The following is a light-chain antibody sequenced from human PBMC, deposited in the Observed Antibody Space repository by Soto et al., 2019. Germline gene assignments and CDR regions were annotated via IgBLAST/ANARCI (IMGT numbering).Light chain of an antibody. Sequence: EIVLTQSPGTLSLSPGERATLSCRASQSVSSSYLAWYQQKPGQAPRLLIYGASSRATGIPDRFSGSGSGTDFNLTNSRLEPRVFAVYFCQQYGNSPPNTFGQGTKVEIK. CDR3: QQYGNSPPNT. CDR1: QSVSSSY. CDR2: GAS. J-gene: IGKJ2*01. V-gene: IGKV3-20*01.